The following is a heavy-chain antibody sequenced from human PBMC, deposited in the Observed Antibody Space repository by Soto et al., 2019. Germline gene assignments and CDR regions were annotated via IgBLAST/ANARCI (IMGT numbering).Heavy chain of an antibody. CDR3: ARLTRRGSGSSKRGVIDY. CDR2: IYYSGST. D-gene: IGHD3-10*01. Sequence: QVQLQESGPGLVKPSQTLSLTCTVSGGSISSGGYYWSWIRQHPGKGLEWIGYIYYSGSTYYNPSLTSRVTISVDTSKNQFSLKLSSVTAADTAVYYCARLTRRGSGSSKRGVIDYWGQGTLVTVSS. CDR1: GGSISSGGYY. V-gene: IGHV4-31*03. J-gene: IGHJ4*02.